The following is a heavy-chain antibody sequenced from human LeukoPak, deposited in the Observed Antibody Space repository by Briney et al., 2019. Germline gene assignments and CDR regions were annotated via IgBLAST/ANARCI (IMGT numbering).Heavy chain of an antibody. D-gene: IGHD6-13*01. CDR2: IIPIFGTA. V-gene: IGHV1-69*01. J-gene: IGHJ4*02. Sequence: GSSVKVSCKASGGTFSSYAISWVRQAPGQGLEWMGGIIPIFGTANYAQKFQGRVTITADESTSTAYMELRSLRSDDTAVYYCARDLTIAAAGITDYWGQGTLVTVSS. CDR3: ARDLTIAAAGITDY. CDR1: GGTFSSYA.